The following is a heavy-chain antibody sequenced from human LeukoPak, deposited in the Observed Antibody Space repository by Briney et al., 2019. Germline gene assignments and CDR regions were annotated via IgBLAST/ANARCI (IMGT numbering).Heavy chain of an antibody. D-gene: IGHD2-2*01. CDR3: ARESEGGTGTSCPDY. CDR1: GFIFSSDD. Sequence: GGSLRLSCAASGFIFSSDDMHWVRQAPGKGLEWVAGIQCNGRNKCYVDSVKGRFAISRDNSKSTLYLQVNSLRVEDTALYYCARESEGGTGTSCPDYWGQGTLVTVSS. V-gene: IGHV3-33*05. CDR2: IQCNGRNK. J-gene: IGHJ4*02.